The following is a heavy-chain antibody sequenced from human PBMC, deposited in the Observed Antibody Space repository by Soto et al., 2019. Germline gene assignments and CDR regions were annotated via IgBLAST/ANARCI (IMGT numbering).Heavy chain of an antibody. CDR1: GYSFTTYW. J-gene: IGHJ4*02. V-gene: IGHV5-10-1*03. Sequence: EVQLVQSGAEVKKPGESLRISCKISGYSFTTYWIGWVRQMPGKGLEWMGKIDPSDSYTTYTPSFEGHVTMSVDKSIRTAYLQWSSLKASDTAMYYCARLWGGDYFDYWGQGTLVTVSS. D-gene: IGHD7-27*01. CDR2: IDPSDSYT. CDR3: ARLWGGDYFDY.